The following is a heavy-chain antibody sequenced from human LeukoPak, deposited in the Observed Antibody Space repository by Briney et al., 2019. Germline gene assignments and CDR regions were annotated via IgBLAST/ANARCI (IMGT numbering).Heavy chain of an antibody. J-gene: IGHJ4*02. Sequence: SGGSLRLSCAASGFTFSSYSMNWVRQAPGKGLEWVSYISSSSSTIYYADSVKGRFTISRDNAQNSLYLQVNSLRAEDTAIYYCATSTAAAGTDWGQGTLVTVSS. V-gene: IGHV3-48*04. D-gene: IGHD6-13*01. CDR1: GFTFSSYS. CDR3: ATSTAAAGTD. CDR2: ISSSSSTI.